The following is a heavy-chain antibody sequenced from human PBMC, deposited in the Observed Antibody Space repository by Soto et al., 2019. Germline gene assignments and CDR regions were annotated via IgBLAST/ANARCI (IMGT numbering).Heavy chain of an antibody. CDR1: GGSISSGGYP. J-gene: IGHJ4*02. V-gene: IGHV4-30-2*01. CDR2: IYHSGST. Sequence: QLQLQESGSGLVKPSQTLSLTCAVSGGSISSGGYPWSWIRQPRGKGLEWIEYIYHSGSTYYNPSLRSRVTLSVDRSKNQFSRKMSTMTAADTAVYYCASFPDYWGQGTLVTVSA. CDR3: ASFPDY.